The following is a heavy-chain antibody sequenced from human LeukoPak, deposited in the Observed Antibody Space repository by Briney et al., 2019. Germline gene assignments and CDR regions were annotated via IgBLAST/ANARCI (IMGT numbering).Heavy chain of an antibody. CDR3: ARVVRYSSSWYRRFDP. Sequence: SETLSLTCAVYGGSFSGYYWSWIRQPPGKGLEWIGEINHSGSTNYNPSLKSRVTISVDTSKNQCSLKLSSVTAADTAVYYCARVVRYSSSWYRRFDPWGQGTLVTVSS. J-gene: IGHJ5*02. CDR1: GGSFSGYY. CDR2: INHSGST. D-gene: IGHD6-13*01. V-gene: IGHV4-34*01.